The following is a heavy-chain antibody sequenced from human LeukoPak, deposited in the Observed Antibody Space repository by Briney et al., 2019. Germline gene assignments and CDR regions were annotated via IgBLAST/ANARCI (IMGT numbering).Heavy chain of an antibody. Sequence: GGSLRLSCVAPRITLSSYAMSWVRQAPGKGLGWVSTITYNGVNEYYADSVKGRFTISRDNSKNTLYLQMNSLRAEDTAVYYCARDSVDYGDYGGGWGQGTLVTVSS. CDR3: ARDSVDYGDYGGG. J-gene: IGHJ4*02. V-gene: IGHV3-23*01. CDR1: RITLSSYA. D-gene: IGHD4-17*01. CDR2: ITYNGVNE.